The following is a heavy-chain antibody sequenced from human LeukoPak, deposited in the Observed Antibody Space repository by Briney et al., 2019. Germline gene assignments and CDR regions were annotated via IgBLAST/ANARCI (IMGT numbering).Heavy chain of an antibody. CDR3: ARQYCSSSNCYESDNWFDP. CDR1: GYTFTDYY. CDR2: INPDSGVT. J-gene: IGHJ5*02. V-gene: IGHV1-2*02. Sequence: GASVTVSCKASGYTFTDYYIHWVRQAPGQGLGWMGWINPDSGVTNYVQDFQGRVTMTRDKSTGIAHMELSRLTSDDTAVYYCARQYCSSSNCYESDNWFDPWGQGTLVTVSS. D-gene: IGHD2-2*01.